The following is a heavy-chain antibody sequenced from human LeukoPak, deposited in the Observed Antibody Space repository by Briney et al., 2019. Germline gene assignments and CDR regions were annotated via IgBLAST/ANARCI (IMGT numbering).Heavy chain of an antibody. Sequence: GASVKVSCKASGYTFTSYYMHWVRQAPGQGLEWMGIINPSGGSTSYAQKFQGGVTMTRDMSTSTVYMELSSLRSEDTAVYYCARDRGYSSTLYYMDVWGKGTTVTVSS. CDR3: ARDRGYSSTLYYMDV. D-gene: IGHD6-13*01. V-gene: IGHV1-46*01. CDR2: INPSGGST. CDR1: GYTFTSYY. J-gene: IGHJ6*03.